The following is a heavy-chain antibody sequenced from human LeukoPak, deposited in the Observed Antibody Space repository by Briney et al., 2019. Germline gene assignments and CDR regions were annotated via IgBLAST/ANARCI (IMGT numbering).Heavy chain of an antibody. CDR1: GFTFSSYW. V-gene: IGHV3-74*01. J-gene: IGHJ4*02. CDR2: INSDGSST. D-gene: IGHD5-18*01. CDR3: ARVYGYTYGHNYFDY. Sequence: GGSLRLSCAASGFTFSSYWMHWVRQAPGRGLVWVSRINSDGSSTVYADSVKGRFTISRDNAKNTLYLQMNSLRAEDTALYYCARVYGYTYGHNYFDYWGQGTLVTVSS.